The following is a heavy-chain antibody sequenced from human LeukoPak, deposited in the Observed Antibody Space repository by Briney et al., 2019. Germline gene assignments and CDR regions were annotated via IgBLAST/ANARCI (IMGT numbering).Heavy chain of an antibody. J-gene: IGHJ4*02. Sequence: PGGSLRLSCAASGFTFSSYSMNWVRQAPGKGLEWVSSISSSSSYIYYADSVKGRFTISRDNAKNSLCMQMNSLRAEDTAVYYCARDYMVRGVIGYWGQGTLVTVSS. CDR3: ARDYMVRGVIGY. D-gene: IGHD3-10*01. V-gene: IGHV3-21*01. CDR1: GFTFSSYS. CDR2: ISSSSSYI.